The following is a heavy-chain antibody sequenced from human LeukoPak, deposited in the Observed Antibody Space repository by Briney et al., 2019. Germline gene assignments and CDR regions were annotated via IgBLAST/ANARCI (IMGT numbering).Heavy chain of an antibody. V-gene: IGHV3-11*01. Sequence: GGSLRLSCAASGFTFSDYYMSWIRQAPGKGLEWVSYISSSGSTIYYADSVKGRFTISRDNTKNSLYLQMNSLRAEDTAVYYCARHSSSSDYFDYWGQGTLVTVSS. CDR1: GFTFSDYY. CDR2: ISSSGSTI. CDR3: ARHSSSSDYFDY. J-gene: IGHJ4*02. D-gene: IGHD6-6*01.